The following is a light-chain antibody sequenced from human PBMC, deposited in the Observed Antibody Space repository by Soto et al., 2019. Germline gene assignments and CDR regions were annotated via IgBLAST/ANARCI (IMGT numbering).Light chain of an antibody. V-gene: IGLV4-69*01. CDR3: QTWGTGIHVV. J-gene: IGLJ2*01. Sequence: QPVLTQSPSASASLGASVKLTCTLSSGHSSYAIAWHQQQPEKGPRYLMKLNSDGSPSKGDGIPDRFSGSSSGAERYLTISSLQPEDEADYYCQTWGTGIHVVFGGGTK. CDR1: SGHSSYA. CDR2: LNSDGSP.